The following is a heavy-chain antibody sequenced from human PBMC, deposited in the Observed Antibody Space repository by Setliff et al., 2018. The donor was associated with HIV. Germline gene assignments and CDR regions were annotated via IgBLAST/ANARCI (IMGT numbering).Heavy chain of an antibody. V-gene: IGHV4-38-2*02. CDR2: INHSGDT. CDR3: ARQPPLSVLQVWCGDY. J-gene: IGHJ4*02. Sequence: SETLSLTCTVSGYSINNGLYWAWIRQPPGKGLEWIGSINHSGDTYYTPSLTSRVTVSVDTSNNQFSLELTSVAAAGTAVYFCARQPPLSVLQVWCGDYWGQGRLVTVSS. D-gene: IGHD3-16*01. CDR1: GYSINNGLY.